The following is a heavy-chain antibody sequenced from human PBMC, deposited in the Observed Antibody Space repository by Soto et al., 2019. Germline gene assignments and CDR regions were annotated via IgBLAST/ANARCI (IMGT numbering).Heavy chain of an antibody. CDR1: GDTFTNNA. D-gene: IGHD1-26*01. V-gene: IGHV5-10-1*01. Sequence: XESLKIACKLSGDTFTNNAIGWVRQMPGKGLEWMGRINPRDSSTSYSPSFQGHVTISADSSTATAFLQWSALKASDTAMYYCARLGPGDWGQGTLVTVSS. J-gene: IGHJ4*02. CDR3: ARLGPGD. CDR2: INPRDSST.